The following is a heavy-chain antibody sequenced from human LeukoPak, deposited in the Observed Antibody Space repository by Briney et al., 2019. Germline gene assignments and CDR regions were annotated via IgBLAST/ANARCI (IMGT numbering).Heavy chain of an antibody. CDR1: GFTFNTYG. D-gene: IGHD5-12*01. V-gene: IGHV3-30*02. CDR3: AKPTSGYDFRDAFDI. J-gene: IGHJ3*02. CDR2: IRYDGSNK. Sequence: GGSLRLSCAASGFTFNTYGMHWVRQAPGKGLEWVAFIRYDGSNKYYADSVKGRFTISRDNSKNTLSVQMNSLSPEDTAVYYCAKPTSGYDFRDAFDIWGQGTVVTVSS.